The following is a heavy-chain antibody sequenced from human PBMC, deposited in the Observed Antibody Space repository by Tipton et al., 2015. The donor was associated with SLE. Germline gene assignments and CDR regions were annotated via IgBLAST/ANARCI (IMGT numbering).Heavy chain of an antibody. CDR3: AKEPMIRIAAAGSTFDY. J-gene: IGHJ4*02. CDR1: GFSFSSYG. Sequence: SGFSFSSYGMHWVRQAPGKGLEWVAFIRSDESNKYHADSLKGRFTISRDIAQNTLYLQMNSLRAEDTAVYYCAKEPMIRIAAAGSTFDYWGQGTLVTVSS. D-gene: IGHD6-13*01. CDR2: IRSDESNK. V-gene: IGHV3-30*02.